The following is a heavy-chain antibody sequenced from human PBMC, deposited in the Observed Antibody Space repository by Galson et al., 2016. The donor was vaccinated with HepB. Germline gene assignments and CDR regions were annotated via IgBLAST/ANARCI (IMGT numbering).Heavy chain of an antibody. CDR2: IRGKAYDGTV. CDR1: GFTLSDYA. Sequence: SLRLSCAASGFTLSDYALNWVRQAPGKGLEWLGFIRGKAYDGTVEYAASVKGRFTISRDDSISIAYLQMNTLKTEDTAVYYCARGGLSFAGAHTDAFDLWGQGTVVTVSS. D-gene: IGHD3-16*01. J-gene: IGHJ3*01. CDR3: ARGGLSFAGAHTDAFDL. V-gene: IGHV3-49*04.